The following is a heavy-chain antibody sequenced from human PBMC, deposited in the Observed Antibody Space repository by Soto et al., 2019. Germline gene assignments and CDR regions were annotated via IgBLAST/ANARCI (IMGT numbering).Heavy chain of an antibody. Sequence: EVQLVESGGGLVKPGGSLRLSCAASGFTFSSYTMNWVRQAPGRGLEWVSSIGTSSSYIYYADSVKGRFTISRDNAKNSLFLQMNSLRADDTAVYYCARDSVRDYLYYYYGMDFWGQGTTVTVSS. CDR3: ARDSVRDYLYYYYGMDF. CDR1: GFTFSSYT. D-gene: IGHD4-17*01. CDR2: IGTSSSYI. J-gene: IGHJ6*02. V-gene: IGHV3-21*01.